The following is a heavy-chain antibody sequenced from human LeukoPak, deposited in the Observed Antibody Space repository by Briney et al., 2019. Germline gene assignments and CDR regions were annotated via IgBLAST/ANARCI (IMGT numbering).Heavy chain of an antibody. Sequence: SETLSLTCTVSGGSISSSSYYWGWIRQPPGKGLEWIGSIYYSGSTYYNPSLKSRVTISVDTSKNQFSLKLSSVTAADTAVYYCAREGYCSSTSCSDAFDIWGQGTMVTVSS. CDR3: AREGYCSSTSCSDAFDI. CDR2: IYYSGST. V-gene: IGHV4-39*07. CDR1: GGSISSSSYY. J-gene: IGHJ3*02. D-gene: IGHD2-2*01.